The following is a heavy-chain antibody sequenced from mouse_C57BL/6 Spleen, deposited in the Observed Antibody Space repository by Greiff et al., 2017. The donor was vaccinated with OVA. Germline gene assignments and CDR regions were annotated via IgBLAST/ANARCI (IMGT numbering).Heavy chain of an antibody. Sequence: EVMLVESGGGLVKPGGSLKLSCAASGFTFSDYGMHWVRQAPEKGLEWVAYISSGRSTIYYADTVKGRFTISRDNAKNTLFLQMTSLRSEDTAMYYCARPYGSSPWFAYWGQGTLVTVSA. V-gene: IGHV5-17*01. CDR2: ISSGRSTI. CDR1: GFTFSDYG. CDR3: ARPYGSSPWFAY. D-gene: IGHD1-1*01. J-gene: IGHJ3*01.